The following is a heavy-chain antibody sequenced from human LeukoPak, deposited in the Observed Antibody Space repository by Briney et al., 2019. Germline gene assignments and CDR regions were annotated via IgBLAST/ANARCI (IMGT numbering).Heavy chain of an antibody. CDR3: ASRDGDYDY. Sequence: SETLSLTCTVSGGSISSGSYYWNWIRQPAGKGLEWIGRIYTSGSTNYNPSLKSRVTISVDTSKNQFSLKLCSVTAADSAVYYCASRDGDYDYWGQGTLVTVFS. CDR2: IYTSGST. D-gene: IGHD4-17*01. V-gene: IGHV4-61*02. J-gene: IGHJ4*02. CDR1: GGSISSGSYY.